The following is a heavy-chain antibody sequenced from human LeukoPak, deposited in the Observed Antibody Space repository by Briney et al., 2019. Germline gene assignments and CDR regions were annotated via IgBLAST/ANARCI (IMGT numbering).Heavy chain of an antibody. Sequence: PGGSLRLSCAASGFTFSSYAMSWVRQAPGKGLEWVSAISGSGGSTYYADSVKGRFTISRDNSKNTLYLQMNSLRAEDTAVYYCAKDRRDMYDYVWGSYRSDAFDIWGQGTMVTVSS. D-gene: IGHD3-16*02. CDR1: GFTFSSYA. CDR3: AKDRRDMYDYVWGSYRSDAFDI. J-gene: IGHJ3*02. CDR2: ISGSGGST. V-gene: IGHV3-23*01.